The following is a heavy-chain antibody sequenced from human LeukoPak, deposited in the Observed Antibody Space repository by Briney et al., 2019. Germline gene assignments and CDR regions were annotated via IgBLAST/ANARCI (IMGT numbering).Heavy chain of an antibody. CDR1: GYTFTSYD. CDR3: ARHRIAARDFDY. CDR2: ISAYNGNT. V-gene: IGHV1-18*01. Sequence: ASVKVSCKASGYTFTSYDISWVRQAPGQGLEWMGWISAYNGNTNYAQKLQGRATMTTDTSTSTAYMELRSLRSDDTAVYYCARHRIAARDFDYWGQGTLVTVSS. D-gene: IGHD6-6*01. J-gene: IGHJ4*02.